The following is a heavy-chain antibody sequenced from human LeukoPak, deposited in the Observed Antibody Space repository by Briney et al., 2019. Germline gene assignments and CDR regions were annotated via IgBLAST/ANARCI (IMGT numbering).Heavy chain of an antibody. V-gene: IGHV3-23*01. CDR1: GCPFSDFS. Sequence: PGGSLRLSCATSGCPFSDFSMSWVRQAPGKGLEWISTTNSGGTSTYYAESVKGRFTISRDNSKNTLYLQMSSLRVDDTAVYYCAKQSYARSLGEGGPGTLVSVSS. J-gene: IGHJ1*01. D-gene: IGHD2-8*01. CDR3: AKQSYARSLGE. CDR2: TNSGGTST.